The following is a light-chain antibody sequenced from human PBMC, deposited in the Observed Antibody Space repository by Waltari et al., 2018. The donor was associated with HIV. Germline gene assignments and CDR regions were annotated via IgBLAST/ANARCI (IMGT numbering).Light chain of an antibody. Sequence: QSALTQHPSASGSPGQSVNMSCTGAHSDIHDYNFISWYQQYSGKAPKLIIFEVTKRPSGVPDRFSGSRSGNTASLIVSGLQAEDEAVYFCSSFAGSNKLFGGGTKLTVL. J-gene: IGLJ2*01. V-gene: IGLV2-8*01. CDR3: SSFAGSNKL. CDR2: EVT. CDR1: HSDIHDYNF.